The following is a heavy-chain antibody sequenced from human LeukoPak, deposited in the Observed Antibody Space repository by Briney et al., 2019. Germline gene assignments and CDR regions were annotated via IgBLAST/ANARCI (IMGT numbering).Heavy chain of an antibody. V-gene: IGHV4-59*01. CDR3: ARVGNGHFDY. CDR1: GGVISSYY. Sequence: SETLSLTCIVSGGVISSYYWSWIRQPPGKRLEWIGYVYYSGNTNYNPSLKSRVTISIDTSKNQFSLKLSSVTAADTAVYYCARVGNGHFDYWGQGTLVTVSS. D-gene: IGHD2-8*01. J-gene: IGHJ4*02. CDR2: VYYSGNT.